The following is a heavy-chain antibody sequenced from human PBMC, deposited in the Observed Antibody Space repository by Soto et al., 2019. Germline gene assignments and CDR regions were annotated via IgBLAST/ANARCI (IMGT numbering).Heavy chain of an antibody. CDR3: AKLSIAARLNYYYYGMDV. V-gene: IGHV3-23*01. CDR2: ISGSGGST. D-gene: IGHD6-6*01. J-gene: IGHJ6*02. CDR1: GFTFSSYA. Sequence: LRLSCAASGFTFSSYAMSWVRQAPGKGLEWVSAISGSGGSTYYADSVKGRFTISRDNSKNTLYLQMNSLRAEDTAVYYCAKLSIAARLNYYYYGMDVWGQGTTVTVSS.